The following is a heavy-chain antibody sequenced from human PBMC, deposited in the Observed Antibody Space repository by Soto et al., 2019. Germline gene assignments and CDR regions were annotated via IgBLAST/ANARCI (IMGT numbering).Heavy chain of an antibody. CDR3: AHRGYGDYPRDNWFDP. J-gene: IGHJ5*02. Sequence: QITLKESGPTLVKPTQTLTLTCTFSGFSLNTGGVGVGWIRQPPGKALEWLAPIYWNEDKRYSPSLKSRLTITKDTSKNQVVLTMANMDPVDTATYYCAHRGYGDYPRDNWFDPWVQGTLVTVSS. V-gene: IGHV2-5*01. CDR1: GFSLNTGGVG. CDR2: IYWNEDK. D-gene: IGHD4-17*01.